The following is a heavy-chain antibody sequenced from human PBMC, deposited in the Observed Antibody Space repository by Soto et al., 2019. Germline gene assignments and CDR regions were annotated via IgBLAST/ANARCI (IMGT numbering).Heavy chain of an antibody. CDR3: ARGDRGLDFDY. CDR1: GYTFTSYY. Sequence: QVQLVQSGAEVKKPGASVKVSCKASGYTFTSYYMHWVRQAPGQGLEWMGIINPSGGSTSYAQKFQGXATRTXXTSTSTVYMELSSLRSEDTAVYYCARGDRGLDFDYWGQGTLVTVSS. J-gene: IGHJ4*02. CDR2: INPSGGST. D-gene: IGHD3-10*01. V-gene: IGHV1-46*03.